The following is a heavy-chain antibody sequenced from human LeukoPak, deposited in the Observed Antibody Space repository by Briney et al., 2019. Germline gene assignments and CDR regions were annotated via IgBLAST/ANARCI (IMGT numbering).Heavy chain of an antibody. Sequence: SETLSLTCAVYGGSFSGYYWSWIRQPPGKGLEWIGEINHSGSTNYNPSLKSRVTISVDTSKNQFSLKLSSVTAADTAVYYCARVHYDILTGYNKGGLFDYWGQGTLVTVSS. V-gene: IGHV4-34*01. J-gene: IGHJ4*02. CDR2: INHSGST. CDR3: ARVHYDILTGYNKGGLFDY. CDR1: GGSFSGYY. D-gene: IGHD3-9*01.